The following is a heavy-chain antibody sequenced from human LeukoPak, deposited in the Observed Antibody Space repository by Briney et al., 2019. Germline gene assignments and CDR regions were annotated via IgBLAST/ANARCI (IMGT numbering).Heavy chain of an antibody. D-gene: IGHD1-26*01. CDR1: GFTFSNYG. Sequence: GRSLRLSCAASGFTFSNYGIHWVRQAPGLGLEWVAVVSDDGHTTYYADSVKGRFTVSRDNSKNSMNLQMNSLRPEDTAVYYCAKEGSVLREGIVPPLFAFDLWGQGTLVTVSS. V-gene: IGHV3-30*18. CDR2: VSDDGHTT. CDR3: AKEGSVLREGIVPPLFAFDL. J-gene: IGHJ3*01.